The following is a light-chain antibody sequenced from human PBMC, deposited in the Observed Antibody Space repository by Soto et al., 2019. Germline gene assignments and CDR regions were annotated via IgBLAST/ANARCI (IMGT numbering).Light chain of an antibody. CDR1: QSVNNNF. CDR3: QQYVTSPLT. J-gene: IGKJ4*01. Sequence: EIVLTQSPGTLSLSPGERATLSCRASQSVNNNFLAWYQQKPGQAPRLLIYDASSRVTGIPDRFSGSGSGTDFTLTISRLEPEDFAVYSCQQYVTSPLTFGGGTKVEIK. CDR2: DAS. V-gene: IGKV3-20*01.